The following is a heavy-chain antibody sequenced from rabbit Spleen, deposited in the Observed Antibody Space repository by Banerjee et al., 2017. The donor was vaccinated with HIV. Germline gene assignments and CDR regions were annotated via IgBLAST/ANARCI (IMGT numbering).Heavy chain of an antibody. V-gene: IGHV1S45*01. Sequence: QEQLEESGGDLVKPGASLTLTCTASGFSFSSSYWICWVRQAPGKGLEWIACIDNGDGSTRYASWAKGRFTISKTSSTTVTLQMTSLTAADTATYFCGRGSATMTMVITGYYLSLWGPGTLVTVS. CDR2: IDNGDGST. J-gene: IGHJ4*01. CDR1: GFSFSSSYW. CDR3: GRGSATMTMVITGYYLSL. D-gene: IGHD2-1*01.